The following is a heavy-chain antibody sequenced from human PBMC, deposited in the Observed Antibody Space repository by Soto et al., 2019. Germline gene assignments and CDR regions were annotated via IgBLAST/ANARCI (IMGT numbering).Heavy chain of an antibody. CDR2: IYYSGST. CDR3: AGIPAAIGVGWFDP. CDR1: GGSISSSSYY. Sequence: QLQLQESGPGLVKPSETLSLTCTVSGGSISSSSYYWCWIRQPPGKGLEWIGSIYYSGSTYYNPSLKSRVTISVDTSKNQFSLKLSSVTAADTAVYYCAGIPAAIGVGWFDPWGQGTLVTVSS. V-gene: IGHV4-39*01. D-gene: IGHD2-2*02. J-gene: IGHJ5*02.